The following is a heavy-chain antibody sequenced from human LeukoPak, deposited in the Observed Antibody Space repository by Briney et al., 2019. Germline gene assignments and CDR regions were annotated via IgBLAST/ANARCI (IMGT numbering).Heavy chain of an antibody. J-gene: IGHJ4*02. CDR1: GFTFSSYW. CDR2: IRQDGSER. CDR3: ARDGWDEYFDS. Sequence: GGSLRLSCAASGFTFSSYWMSWVRQAPGKGLGWLANIRQDGSERYYVDSVKGRFTISRDNAKNSLYLQMNSLRGEDTAVYYCARDGWDEYFDSWGQGTLVTVSS. V-gene: IGHV3-7*05. D-gene: IGHD1-26*01.